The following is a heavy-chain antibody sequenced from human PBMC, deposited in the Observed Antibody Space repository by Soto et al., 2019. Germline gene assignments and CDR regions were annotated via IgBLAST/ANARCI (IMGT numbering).Heavy chain of an antibody. D-gene: IGHD4-4*01. Sequence: QLQLQESGPGLVKPSETLSLTCTVSGGSISSSSYYWGWIRQPPGKGLEWIGSIYYSGSPYYTPSLKSRVTKSADTSKNQVTLRLSCVTAADTAVNSCDTHTPTVTTGIRYYYSYDMDVSGPGTTVTFAS. V-gene: IGHV4-39*01. J-gene: IGHJ6*02. CDR2: IYYSGSP. CDR3: DTHTPTVTTGIRYYYSYDMDV. CDR1: GGSISSSSYY.